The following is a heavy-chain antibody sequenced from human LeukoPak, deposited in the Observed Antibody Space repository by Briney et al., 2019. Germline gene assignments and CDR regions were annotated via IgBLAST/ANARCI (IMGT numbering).Heavy chain of an antibody. CDR3: ARERYYYDSSGYYGYFDY. Sequence: PSETLSLTCTVSGGSISSYYWSWIRQPAGKGLEWIGRIYTSGSTNYNPSLKSRVTMSVDTSKNQFSLKLSSVTAADTAVYYCARERYYYDSSGYYGYFDYWGQGTLVTVSS. D-gene: IGHD3-22*01. V-gene: IGHV4-4*07. CDR1: GGSISSYY. J-gene: IGHJ4*02. CDR2: IYTSGST.